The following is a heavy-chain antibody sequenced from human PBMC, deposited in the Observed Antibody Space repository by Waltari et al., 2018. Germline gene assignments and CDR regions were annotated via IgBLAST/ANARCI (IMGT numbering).Heavy chain of an antibody. J-gene: IGHJ3*02. D-gene: IGHD3-3*01. CDR1: GFSLSNARMG. Sequence: QVTLKESGPVLVKPTETLTLTCTVSGFSLSNARMGVSWTRQPPGKALEWLAHIFSNDEKSYSTSLKSRLTISKDTSKSQVVLTMTNMDPVDTATYYCARMGTTYYDFWSGYYIDAFDIWGQGTMVTVSS. CDR2: IFSNDEK. V-gene: IGHV2-26*01. CDR3: ARMGTTYYDFWSGYYIDAFDI.